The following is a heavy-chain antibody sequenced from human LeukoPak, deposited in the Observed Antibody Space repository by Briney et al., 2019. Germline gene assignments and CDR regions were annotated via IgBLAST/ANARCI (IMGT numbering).Heavy chain of an antibody. CDR1: GYTLTGYY. CDR2: INPNSGGT. Sequence: ASVKVSCKASGYTLTGYYMHWVRQAPGQGLEWMGWINPNSGGTNYAQKFQGRVTMTRDTSISTAYMELSRLRSDDTAVYYCARSLRYNWNRGAFDIWGQGTMVTVSS. CDR3: ARSLRYNWNRGAFDI. V-gene: IGHV1-2*02. J-gene: IGHJ3*02. D-gene: IGHD1-20*01.